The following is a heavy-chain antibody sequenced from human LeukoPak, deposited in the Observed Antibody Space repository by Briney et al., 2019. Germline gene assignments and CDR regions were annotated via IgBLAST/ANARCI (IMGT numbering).Heavy chain of an antibody. CDR2: IHASGPT. D-gene: IGHD6-6*01. CDR1: GGSISTYY. J-gene: IGHJ4*02. V-gene: IGHV4-4*09. CDR3: ARHDAGIAARPFDN. Sequence: SETLSLTCAVSGGSISTYYWSWIRRPPGKGLEWIAYIHASGPTNYNPSLKSRITISVDTSKNQFSLKLSSVTAADTAVYYCARHDAGIAARPFDNWGQGTLVTVSS.